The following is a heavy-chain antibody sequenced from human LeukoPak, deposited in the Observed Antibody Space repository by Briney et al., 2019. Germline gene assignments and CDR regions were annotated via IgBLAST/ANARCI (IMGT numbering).Heavy chain of an antibody. J-gene: IGHJ5*01. V-gene: IGHV3-7*01. CDR1: GFVFSASY. CDR2: IKPDGSEK. CDR3: VRGGTYWTVS. Sequence: PGGSLRLSCAASGFVFSASYMSWVRKAPGKGLEWVATIKPDGSEKYHVDSVSGRFTISRDNTNDSLFLQMNSLRVDDTAVYSCVRGGTYWTVSWGQGTLVNVS.